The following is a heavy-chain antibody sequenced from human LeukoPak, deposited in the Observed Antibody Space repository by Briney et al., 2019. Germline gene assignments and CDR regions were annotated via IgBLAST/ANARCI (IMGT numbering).Heavy chain of an antibody. CDR1: GGSISSYY. Sequence: SETLSLTCTVSGGSISSYYWSWIRQPPGKGLEWIGYIYYSGSTNYNPSLKSRVTISVDTSKNQFSLKLSSVTAADTAVYYCARVSKGLYYYDSSGPSHFDYWGQGTLVTVSS. V-gene: IGHV4-59*01. D-gene: IGHD3-22*01. CDR3: ARVSKGLYYYDSSGPSHFDY. CDR2: IYYSGST. J-gene: IGHJ4*02.